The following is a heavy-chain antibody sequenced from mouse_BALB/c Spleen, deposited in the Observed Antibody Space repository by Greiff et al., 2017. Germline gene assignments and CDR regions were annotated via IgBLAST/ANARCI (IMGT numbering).Heavy chain of an antibody. J-gene: IGHJ1*01. D-gene: IGHD3-2*02. Sequence: EVKLVESGPGLVKPSQSLSLTCTVTGYSITSDYAWNWIRQFPGNKLEWMGYISYSGSTSYNPSLKSRISITRDTSKNQFFLQLNSVTTEDTATYYCAKATYWYFDVWGAGTTVTVSS. CDR3: AKATYWYFDV. CDR1: GYSITSDYA. CDR2: ISYSGST. V-gene: IGHV3-2*02.